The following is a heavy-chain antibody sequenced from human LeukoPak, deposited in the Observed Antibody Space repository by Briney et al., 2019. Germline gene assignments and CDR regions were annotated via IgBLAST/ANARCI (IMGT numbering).Heavy chain of an antibody. CDR2: ISGSGSGT. J-gene: IGHJ4*02. CDR1: GFTFSTYA. D-gene: IGHD4-11*01. Sequence: GGSLRLSCAASGFTFSTYAMTWVRQAPGEGLEWVSTISGSGSGTYYADSVKGRFTISRDNSKDTLYLQMNSLRADDTAVYYCAKTMTTQHFDYWGQGTLVTVSS. V-gene: IGHV3-23*01. CDR3: AKTMTTQHFDY.